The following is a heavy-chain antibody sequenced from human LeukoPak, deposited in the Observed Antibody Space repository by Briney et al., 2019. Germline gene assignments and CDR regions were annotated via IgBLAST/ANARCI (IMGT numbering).Heavy chain of an antibody. CDR2: IYYSGST. CDR3: ARPGDYFDY. CDR1: GGSLSSSSYY. D-gene: IGHD3-10*01. V-gene: IGHV4-39*01. J-gene: IGHJ4*02. Sequence: SETLSLTCTVSGGSLSSSSYYWGWIRQPPGKGLEWIGSIYYSGSTYYNPSLKSRVTISVDTSKNQFSLKLSSVTAADTAVYYCARPGDYFDYWGQGTLVTVSS.